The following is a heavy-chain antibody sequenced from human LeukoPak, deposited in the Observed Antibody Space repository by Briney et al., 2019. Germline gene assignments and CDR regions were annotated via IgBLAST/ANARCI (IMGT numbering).Heavy chain of an antibody. J-gene: IGHJ4*02. V-gene: IGHV3-53*01. D-gene: IGHD3-22*01. CDR2: IYSGGTT. CDR3: ARSYDSSGYYYH. CDR1: GFTVTTYH. Sequence: GGPLRLSCAASGFTVTTYHMSWVRQAPRKGLEWVSVIYSGGTTYYAVSVKGRFTISRDSSKNTLYLQMNSLRAEDTAVYYCARSYDSSGYYYHWGQGTLVTVSA.